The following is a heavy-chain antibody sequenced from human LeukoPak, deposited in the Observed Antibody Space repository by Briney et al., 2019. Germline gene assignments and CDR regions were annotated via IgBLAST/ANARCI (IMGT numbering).Heavy chain of an antibody. V-gene: IGHV4-59*01. CDR1: GGSFSSYY. J-gene: IGHJ4*02. D-gene: IGHD1-7*01. CDR3: AREKAGTTAPFDY. Sequence: SETLSLTCTVSGGSFSSYYWSWIRQPPGKGLVGLGYIYYSGSTNYNPSLKSRVTISVDTSKNQFSLKLSSVTAADTAVYYCAREKAGTTAPFDYWGQGTLVTVSS. CDR2: IYYSGST.